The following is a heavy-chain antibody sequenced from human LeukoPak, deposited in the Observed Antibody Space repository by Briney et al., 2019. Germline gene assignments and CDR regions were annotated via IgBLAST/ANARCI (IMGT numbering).Heavy chain of an antibody. J-gene: IGHJ4*02. CDR2: ISSSGSTI. Sequence: GGSLRLSCAASGFTFSSYEMNWGRQAPGEGLEWVSYISSSGSTIYYADSVKGRFTISRDNAKNSLYLQMNSLRAEDTAVYYCARYSSGGTKKDIDDWGQGTLVTVSS. CDR1: GFTFSSYE. D-gene: IGHD6-19*01. CDR3: ARYSSGGTKKDIDD. V-gene: IGHV3-48*03.